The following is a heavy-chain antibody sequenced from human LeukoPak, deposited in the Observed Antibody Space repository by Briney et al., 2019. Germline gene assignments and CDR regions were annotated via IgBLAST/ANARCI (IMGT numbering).Heavy chain of an antibody. J-gene: IGHJ4*02. CDR1: GGPFSGYY. CDR3: ARRTVRGVIKY. D-gene: IGHD3-10*01. Sequence: SETLSLTCAVYGGPFSGYYWTWIRQPPGKGLEWIGEIIHSGSTNYNPSLKSRVTISVDTSKNQFSLKLSSVTAADTAVYYCARRTVRGVIKYWDQGSLVTVSS. CDR2: IIHSGST. V-gene: IGHV4-34*12.